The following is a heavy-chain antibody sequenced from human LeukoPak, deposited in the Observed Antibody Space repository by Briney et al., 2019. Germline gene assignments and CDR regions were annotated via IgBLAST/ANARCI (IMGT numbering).Heavy chain of an antibody. D-gene: IGHD3-22*01. CDR2: IGTSADT. CDR1: GFTFSTSD. Sequence: PGGSLRLSCAASGFTFSTSDMHWVRQAAGKSLEWVSAIGTSADTYYPGSVKGRFTISRENAKNSLYLQMNSLRAGDTAVYYCARADKGGYYDYWGQGTLVTVSS. CDR3: ARADKGGYYDY. J-gene: IGHJ4*02. V-gene: IGHV3-13*01.